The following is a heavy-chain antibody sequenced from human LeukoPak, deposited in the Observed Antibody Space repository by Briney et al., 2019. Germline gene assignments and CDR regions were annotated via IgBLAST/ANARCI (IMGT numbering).Heavy chain of an antibody. CDR1: GGSFSGYY. CDR2: IYYSGST. D-gene: IGHD2-21*01. CDR3: ATYIGDTYRYFDY. V-gene: IGHV4-39*01. Sequence: PSETLSLTCAVYGGSFSGYYWGWIRQPPGKGLEWIGSIYYSGSTYYNPSLKSRVTISVDTSKNQFSLKLNSVTAADRAVYYCATYIGDTYRYFDYWGQGALVTVSS. J-gene: IGHJ4*02.